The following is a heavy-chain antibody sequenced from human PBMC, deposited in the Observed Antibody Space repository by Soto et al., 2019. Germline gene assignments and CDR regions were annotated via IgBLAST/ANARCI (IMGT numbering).Heavy chain of an antibody. D-gene: IGHD3-16*01. CDR2: ICWNSGSI. V-gene: IGHV3-9*01. Sequence: GGSLRLSCAASGFTFDDYAMHWVRQAPGKGLEWVSGICWNSGSIGYADSVKGRFTISRENAKNSLYLQMNSLRAEDTALYYCTKEGEVAPYMDVWGKGTTVTVSS. J-gene: IGHJ6*03. CDR1: GFTFDDYA. CDR3: TKEGEVAPYMDV.